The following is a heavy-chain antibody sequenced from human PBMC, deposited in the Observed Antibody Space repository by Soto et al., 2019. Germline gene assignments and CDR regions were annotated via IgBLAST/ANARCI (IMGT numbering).Heavy chain of an antibody. V-gene: IGHV3-64D*06. Sequence: EVQLVESGGGLVQPGGSLRLSCSASGFTFSSYAMHWVRQAPGKGLEYVSAISSNGGSTYYADSVKGRFTISRDNSKNTLYLQMSSLRAEDTAVYYCVTERPKLESRFNVDYWGQGTLVTVSS. CDR1: GFTFSSYA. D-gene: IGHD1-1*01. J-gene: IGHJ4*02. CDR3: VTERPKLESRFNVDY. CDR2: ISSNGGST.